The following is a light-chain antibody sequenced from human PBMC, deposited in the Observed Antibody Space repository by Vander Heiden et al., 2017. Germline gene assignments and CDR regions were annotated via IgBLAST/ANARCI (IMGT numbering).Light chain of an antibody. J-gene: IGKJ1*01. V-gene: IGKV1-8*01. CDR1: HGISSY. CDR3: QLDDTYPWT. Sequence: AIRITPSPSSLSASTGDRATITCRASHGISSYLAWYQQKPGKVPKLLIYAASTSQSGVPSRFSGSGSATDFTLTSSCLQFKDVATYFFQLDDTYPWTFGQGTKVEIK. CDR2: AAS.